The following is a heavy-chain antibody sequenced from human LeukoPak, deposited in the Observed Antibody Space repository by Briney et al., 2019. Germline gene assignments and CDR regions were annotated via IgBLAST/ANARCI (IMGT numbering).Heavy chain of an antibody. CDR1: GFTFSDYY. Sequence: GGSLRLSCAASGFTFSDYYMSWIRQAPGKGLEWASYISSSGSTIYYADSVKDRFTISRDNAKNSLYLQMNSLRAEDTAVYYCAREAAVAGTKYYYMDVWGKGTTVTVSS. V-gene: IGHV3-11*01. CDR2: ISSSGSTI. J-gene: IGHJ6*03. CDR3: AREAAVAGTKYYYMDV. D-gene: IGHD6-19*01.